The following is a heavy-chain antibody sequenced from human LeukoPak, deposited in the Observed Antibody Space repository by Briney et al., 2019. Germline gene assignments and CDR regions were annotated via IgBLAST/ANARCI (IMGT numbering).Heavy chain of an antibody. J-gene: IGHJ4*02. D-gene: IGHD3-22*01. CDR2: INHSGST. CDR3: ARGLFYYDSMETDY. V-gene: IGHV4-34*01. CDR1: GGSFSGYY. Sequence: SETLSLTCAVYGGSFSGYYWSWIRQPPGKGLEWIGEINHSGSTNYNPSLKSRVTISVDTSKNQFSLKLSSVTAADTAVYYCARGLFYYDSMETDYWGQGTLVTASS.